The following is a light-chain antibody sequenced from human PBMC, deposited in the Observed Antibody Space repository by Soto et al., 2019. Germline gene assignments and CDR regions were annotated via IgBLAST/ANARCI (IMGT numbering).Light chain of an antibody. CDR2: DVN. V-gene: IGLV2-14*03. CDR1: SSYIGAYNF. Sequence: QSVLTPPASVSGSPGQSITISCTGNSSYIGAYNFVSWYQQHPGKAPKLMLYDVNIRPSGVSNRFSGSKSGNTASLTISGLQAEDEADYYCTSWTTSTTMIFGGGTKVTVL. J-gene: IGLJ2*01. CDR3: TSWTTSTTMI.